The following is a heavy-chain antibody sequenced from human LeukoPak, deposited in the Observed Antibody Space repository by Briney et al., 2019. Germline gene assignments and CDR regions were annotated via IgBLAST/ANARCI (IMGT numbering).Heavy chain of an antibody. J-gene: IGHJ4*02. CDR1: GYSISSGYY. CDR3: ARVYYYDSSGWVDY. V-gene: IGHV4-38-2*02. D-gene: IGHD3-22*01. CDR2: IYHSGST. Sequence: SETLSLTCTVSGYSISSGYYWGWIRQPPGKGLEWIGSIYHSGSTYYNPFLKSRVTISVDTSKNQFSLKLSSVTAADTAVYYCARVYYYDSSGWVDYWGQGTLVTVSS.